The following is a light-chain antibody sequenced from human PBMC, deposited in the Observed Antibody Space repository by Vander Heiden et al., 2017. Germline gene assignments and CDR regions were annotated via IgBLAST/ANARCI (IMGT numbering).Light chain of an antibody. CDR3: AAWDDSLSGPWV. CDR1: SSNIGSNY. V-gene: IGLV1-47*01. CDR2: RNN. Sequence: QSVLTQPPSASGTPGQRVTIPCSGSSSNIGSNYVYWYQQLPGTAPKLLIYRNNQRPSGVPDRFSGSKSGTSASLAISGLRSEDEADYYCAAWDDSLSGPWVFGTGTKVTVL. J-gene: IGLJ1*01.